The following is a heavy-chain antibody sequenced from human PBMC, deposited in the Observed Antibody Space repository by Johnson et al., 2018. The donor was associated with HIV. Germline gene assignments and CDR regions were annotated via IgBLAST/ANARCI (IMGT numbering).Heavy chain of an antibody. J-gene: IGHJ3*02. CDR2: IGTAGDT. D-gene: IGHD3-10*02. CDR3: VRGCSDVFDM. V-gene: IGHV3-13*01. CDR1: GFTFTSYD. Sequence: VQLVESGGGLVQPGGSLRLSCVASGFTFTSYDMHWVRQATGEGLDWISAIGTAGDTLYPGSLKGRFTISRDNAKNSLYLKMNSLSPGETAVYYCVRGCSDVFDMWGQGTMVTVSS.